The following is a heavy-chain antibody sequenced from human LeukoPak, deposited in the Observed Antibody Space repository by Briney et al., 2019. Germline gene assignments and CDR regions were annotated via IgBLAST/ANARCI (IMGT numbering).Heavy chain of an antibody. CDR1: GFTFSSYS. D-gene: IGHD3-3*01. V-gene: IGHV3-21*01. CDR2: ISTSSSYI. J-gene: IGHJ3*02. Sequence: GGSLRLSCAASGFTFSSYSMNRVRQAPGKGLEWVSSISTSSSYIYYADSVKGRFTISRDNAKNSLYLQMNSLRAEDTAVYYCARGNNDFWSGYPYAFDIWGQGTMVTVSS. CDR3: ARGNNDFWSGYPYAFDI.